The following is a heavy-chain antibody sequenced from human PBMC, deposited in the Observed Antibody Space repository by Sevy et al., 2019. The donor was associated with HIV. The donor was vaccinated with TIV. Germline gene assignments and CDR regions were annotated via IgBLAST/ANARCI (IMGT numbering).Heavy chain of an antibody. CDR3: AREGCTQPHDY. D-gene: IGHD2-8*01. J-gene: IGHJ4*02. CDR1: GFTFAKYS. V-gene: IGHV3-23*01. CDR2: FSFGCGRI. Sequence: GGSLRLSCAASGFTFAKYSMSWVRQAPGKGLEWVSTFSFGCGRINYADSVKGRFTIPRDDSKNTLFLQMNSLRAEDTAKYFCAREGCTQPHDYWGQGTLVTVSS.